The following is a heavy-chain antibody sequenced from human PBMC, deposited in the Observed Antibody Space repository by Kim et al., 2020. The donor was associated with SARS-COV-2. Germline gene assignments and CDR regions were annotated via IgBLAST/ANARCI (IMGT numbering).Heavy chain of an antibody. Sequence: SETLSLTCAVYGGSFSGYHWTWIRQPPGKGLEWIGEINHSGSTNCNPSLKSRVTISVDTSKNQFSLKLRSVTAADTAVYYCASGRAGVVPSPILGIGPYYEYYAMDVWGQGTTVTVSS. J-gene: IGHJ6*02. CDR3: ASGRAGVVPSPILGIGPYYEYYAMDV. CDR2: INHSGST. V-gene: IGHV4-34*01. D-gene: IGHD3-3*01. CDR1: GGSFSGYH.